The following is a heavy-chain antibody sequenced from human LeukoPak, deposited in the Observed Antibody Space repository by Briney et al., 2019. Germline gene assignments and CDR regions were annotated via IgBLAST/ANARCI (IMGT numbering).Heavy chain of an antibody. V-gene: IGHV3-9*01. J-gene: IGHJ4*02. CDR3: AKGVSFDWLLSDY. D-gene: IGHD3-9*01. CDR2: ISWNSGSI. CDR1: GFTFDDYA. Sequence: PGRSLRLSCAASGFTFDDYAMHWVRQAPGKGLEWVSGISWNSGSIGYADSVKGRFTISRDNAKNSLYLQMNSLRAEDTALYYCAKGVSFDWLLSDYWGQGTLVTVSS.